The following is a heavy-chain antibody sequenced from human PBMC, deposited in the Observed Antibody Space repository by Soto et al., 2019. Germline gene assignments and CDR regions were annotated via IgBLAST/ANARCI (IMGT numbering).Heavy chain of an antibody. D-gene: IGHD6-6*01. CDR3: ARDPVGSSYKKLDY. V-gene: IGHV1-2*02. Sequence: ASVKVSCKASGYTFTGYYMHWVRQAPGQGLEWMGWINPNSGGTNYAQKLQGRVTMTRDTSTSTAYMELRSLRSDNTAVYYCARDPVGSSYKKLDYWGQGTLVTVSS. CDR1: GYTFTGYY. J-gene: IGHJ4*02. CDR2: INPNSGGT.